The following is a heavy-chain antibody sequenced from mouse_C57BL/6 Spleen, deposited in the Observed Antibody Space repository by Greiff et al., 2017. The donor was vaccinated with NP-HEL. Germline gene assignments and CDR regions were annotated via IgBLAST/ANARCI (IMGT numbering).Heavy chain of an antibody. J-gene: IGHJ2*01. Sequence: VQLQQSGPELVKPGASVKISCKASGYAFSSSWMNWVKQRPGKGLEWIGRIYPGDGDTNYNGKFKGKATLTADKSSSTAYMQLSSLTSEDSAVYFCARFPITTVVATRGDYWGQGTTLTVSS. CDR2: IYPGDGDT. CDR1: GYAFSSSW. CDR3: ARFPITTVVATRGDY. D-gene: IGHD1-1*01. V-gene: IGHV1-82*01.